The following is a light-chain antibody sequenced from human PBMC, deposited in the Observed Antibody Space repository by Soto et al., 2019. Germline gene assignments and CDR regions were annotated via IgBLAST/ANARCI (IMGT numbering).Light chain of an antibody. CDR3: QQYYSPFLT. CDR2: WAS. Sequence: DIVMTQSPDSLAVSLGERATINCKSSQSVLYSLNNKNYLAWYQQKPGQPPKLLIYWASTRESGVPDRFSGSGSGTDFTLTISSLQAEDLAVYYCQQYYSPFLTFGGGTKVEIK. CDR1: QSVLYSLNNKNY. V-gene: IGKV4-1*01. J-gene: IGKJ4*01.